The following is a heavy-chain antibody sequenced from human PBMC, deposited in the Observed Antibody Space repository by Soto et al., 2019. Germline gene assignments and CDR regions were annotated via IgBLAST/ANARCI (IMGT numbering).Heavy chain of an antibody. D-gene: IGHD3-3*02. CDR3: ARGRSAHFRSGYCLYHCDN. Sequence: SETLSLTCAVYGGSFSGYYWSWIRQPPGKGLEWIGEINHSGSTNYNPSLKSRVTISVDTSKNQFSLKLSSVTAADTAVYYCARGRSAHFRSGYCLYHCDNRCQGTPVTVS. CDR2: INHSGST. J-gene: IGHJ4*02. CDR1: GGSFSGYY. V-gene: IGHV4-34*01.